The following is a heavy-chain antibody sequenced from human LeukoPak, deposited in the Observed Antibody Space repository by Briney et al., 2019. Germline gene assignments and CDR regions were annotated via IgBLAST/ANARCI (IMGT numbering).Heavy chain of an antibody. J-gene: IGHJ4*02. D-gene: IGHD3-9*01. Sequence: PGGSLRLSCAASGFTFDDYAMHWVRQAPGKGLEWVSGISWNSGSIGYADSVKGRFTISRDNAKNSLYLQMNSLRAEDTALYYCAKARYFDWLSRYFDYWGQGTLVTVSS. CDR3: AKARYFDWLSRYFDY. CDR1: GFTFDDYA. CDR2: ISWNSGSI. V-gene: IGHV3-9*01.